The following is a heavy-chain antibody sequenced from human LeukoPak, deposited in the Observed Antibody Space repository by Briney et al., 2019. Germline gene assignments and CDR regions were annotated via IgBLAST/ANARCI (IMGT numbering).Heavy chain of an antibody. CDR2: ISSSSSTI. CDR1: GFTFSSYS. D-gene: IGHD6-6*01. J-gene: IGHJ3*02. V-gene: IGHV3-48*02. CDR3: ARDLNEYSSSLDAFDI. Sequence: GGSLRLSCAASGFTFSSYSMNWVRQAPGKGLEWVSYISSSSSTIYYADSVKGRFTISRDNAKNSLYLQMNSLRDEDTAVYYCARDLNEYSSSLDAFDIWGQGTMVAVSS.